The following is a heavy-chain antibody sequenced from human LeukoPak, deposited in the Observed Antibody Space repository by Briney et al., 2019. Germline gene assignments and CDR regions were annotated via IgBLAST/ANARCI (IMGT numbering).Heavy chain of an antibody. D-gene: IGHD6-13*01. CDR3: ATRPYSSSWYYFDY. V-gene: IGHV1-24*01. Sequence: ASVKVSCKVSGYTLTELSMHWVRQAPGKGLEWMGGFDPEDGETIYAQKFQGRVTMTEDTSSDTAYMELSSLRSEDTAVYYCATRPYSSSWYYFDYWGQGTLVTVSS. CDR1: GYTLTELS. CDR2: FDPEDGET. J-gene: IGHJ4*02.